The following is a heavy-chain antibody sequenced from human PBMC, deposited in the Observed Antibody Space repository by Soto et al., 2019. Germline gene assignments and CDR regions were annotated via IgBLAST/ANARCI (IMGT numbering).Heavy chain of an antibody. V-gene: IGHV1-69*13. J-gene: IGHJ6*03. CDR3: ARPRRDRNFSPGLAG. CDR1: GGTFSKYA. D-gene: IGHD3-16*01. CDR2: IIPMFGTP. Sequence: SVKVSCKASGGTFSKYAISWVRQAPGQGLEWLGGIIPMFGTPNYAQKFQGRVTISADESTTTAYLELSSLRSADTAVYFCARPRRDRNFSPGLAGGGRGTTAPFS.